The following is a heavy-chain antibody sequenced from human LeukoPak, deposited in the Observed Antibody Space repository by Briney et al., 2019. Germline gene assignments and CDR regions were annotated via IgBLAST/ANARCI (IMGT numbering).Heavy chain of an antibody. CDR1: GFTFSSYA. CDR3: AKSYNGYESKPDY. CDR2: ISGSGGST. J-gene: IGHJ4*02. Sequence: GGSLRLSCAASGFTFSSYAMSWVRQAPGKGLEWVSAISGSGGSTYYADSVKGRFTISRDNAKNTLYLQMNSLRAEDTAVYYCAKSYNGYESKPDYWGQGTLVTVSS. V-gene: IGHV3-23*01. D-gene: IGHD5-12*01.